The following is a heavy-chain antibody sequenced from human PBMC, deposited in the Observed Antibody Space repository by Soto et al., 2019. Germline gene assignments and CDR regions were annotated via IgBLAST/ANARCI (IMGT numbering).Heavy chain of an antibody. CDR1: GYSFTSYW. D-gene: IGHD3-3*01. J-gene: IGHJ6*02. V-gene: IGHV5-10-1*01. Sequence: LKISCKGSGYSFTSYWISWVRQMPGKGLEWMGRIDPSDSYTNYSPSFQGHVTISADKSISTAYLQWSSLKASDTAMYYCAGGPEWRYGMDVWGQGTTVTVSS. CDR3: AGGPEWRYGMDV. CDR2: IDPSDSYT.